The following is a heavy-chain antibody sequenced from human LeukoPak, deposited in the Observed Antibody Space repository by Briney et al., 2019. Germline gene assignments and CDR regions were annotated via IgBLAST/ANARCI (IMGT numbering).Heavy chain of an antibody. D-gene: IGHD1-1*01. CDR2: INPNSGGS. Sequence: ASVKVSCKASGYSFIDYYMHWVRQAPGQGLQWMGCINPNSGGSNYAQRFQGRVTMTWDTSISTAYMEVSRLTSDDTAMFYCARDPPGTTAFDLWGQGTMVTVSS. J-gene: IGHJ3*01. CDR1: GYSFIDYY. CDR3: ARDPPGTTAFDL. V-gene: IGHV1-2*02.